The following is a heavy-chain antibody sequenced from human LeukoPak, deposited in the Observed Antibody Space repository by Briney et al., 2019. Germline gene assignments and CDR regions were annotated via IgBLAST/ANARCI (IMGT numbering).Heavy chain of an antibody. D-gene: IGHD2-2*01. J-gene: IGHJ4*02. Sequence: PGGTLRLSCAASGFTFSNYGMNWVRQAPGKGLEWVSAISGSGHNTYYADSVKGRFTISRDNSKNTLYLQMNSLRAEDTAVYYCARELCRRSSTSCPFDYWGQGTLVTVSS. CDR2: ISGSGHNT. V-gene: IGHV3-23*01. CDR1: GFTFSNYG. CDR3: ARELCRRSSTSCPFDY.